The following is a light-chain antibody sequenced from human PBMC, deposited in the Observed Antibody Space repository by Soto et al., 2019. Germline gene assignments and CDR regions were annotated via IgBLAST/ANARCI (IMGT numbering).Light chain of an antibody. CDR3: QQRSNWPPLT. V-gene: IGKV3-11*01. J-gene: IGKJ4*01. CDR1: QSVSAY. Sequence: EVVLTQSPASLSLSPGERATLSCRASQSVSAYLAWYQQKAGQAPRLLIYDVSNRAPGIPARFTGSGSGTDFTLTISSLEPEDSAVYYCQQRSNWPPLTFGGGTKVEIK. CDR2: DVS.